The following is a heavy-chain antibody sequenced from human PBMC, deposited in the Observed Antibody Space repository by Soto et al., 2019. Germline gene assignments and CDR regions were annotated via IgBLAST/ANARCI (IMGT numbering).Heavy chain of an antibody. CDR1: GFTFGSKV. CDR3: AKAGGDCSGGSCYSGQGDN. D-gene: IGHD2-15*01. CDR2: FTGRGGST. V-gene: IGHV3-23*01. J-gene: IGHJ4*02. Sequence: EVQLLESGGGLVQPGGSLRLSCAASGFTFGSKVIPWVRRAQGKGLGGVSGFTGRGGSTYFADSVKGRFTISRDNSKNTLYLQMNSLRDEDTAIYYCAKAGGDCSGGSCYSGQGDNWGQGTLVTVSS.